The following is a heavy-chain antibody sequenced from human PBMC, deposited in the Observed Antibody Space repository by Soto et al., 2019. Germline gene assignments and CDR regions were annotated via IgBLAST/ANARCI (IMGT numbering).Heavy chain of an antibody. V-gene: IGHV3-23*01. CDR1: GFTFGSYA. Sequence: GGSLRLSCAASGFTFGSYAMSWFRQAPGKGLEWVSSISGSGAITYHADSVKGRFTIFRDNSKSTLYLQMNSLRAEDTAVYYCAKDLSLEQRLLEWSRFDPWGQGTLVTVSS. CDR2: ISGSGAIT. D-gene: IGHD3-3*01. J-gene: IGHJ5*02. CDR3: AKDLSLEQRLLEWSRFDP.